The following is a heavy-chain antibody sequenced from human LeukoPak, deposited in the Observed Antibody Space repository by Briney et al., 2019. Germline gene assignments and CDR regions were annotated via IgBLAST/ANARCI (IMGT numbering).Heavy chain of an antibody. J-gene: IGHJ4*02. CDR3: ARHITQGYSYGRPTYYFDY. CDR2: IYFTGTT. Sequence: SETLSLTCTVSGGSISSYYWGWIRQSPGKGLEWIGTIYFTGTTFYNPTLKSRVSISVDTSRNQFSLRLNSLTAADTAVYYCARHITQGYSYGRPTYYFDYWGQGTLVTVSS. D-gene: IGHD5-18*01. V-gene: IGHV4-39*01. CDR1: GGSISSYY.